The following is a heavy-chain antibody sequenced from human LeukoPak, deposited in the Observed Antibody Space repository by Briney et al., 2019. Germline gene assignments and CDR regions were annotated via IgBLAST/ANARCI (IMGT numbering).Heavy chain of an antibody. CDR1: GFIFSSYW. V-gene: IGHV3-30*02. D-gene: IGHD3-10*01. CDR2: IRYDGSNK. Sequence: GGSLRLSCAGSGFIFSSYWMAWVRQAPGKGLEWVAFIRYDGSNKYYADSVKGRFTISRDSSKNTLYLQMNSLRVEDTAVYYCAKDLGITMVRGSSRSFEYWGQGTLATVFS. J-gene: IGHJ4*02. CDR3: AKDLGITMVRGSSRSFEY.